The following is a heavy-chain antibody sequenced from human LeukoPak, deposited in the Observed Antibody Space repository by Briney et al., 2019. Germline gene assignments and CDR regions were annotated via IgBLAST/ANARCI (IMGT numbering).Heavy chain of an antibody. J-gene: IGHJ5*02. Sequence: GRSLRLSCAASGFTFDDYAMHWVRQAPGKGLEWVSGISWNSGSIGYADSVKGRFTISRDNAKNSLYLQMNSLRAEDTALYYCAKDQAAMVLGWFDPWGQGTLVTVSS. CDR1: GFTFDDYA. CDR3: AKDQAAMVLGWFDP. V-gene: IGHV3-9*01. CDR2: ISWNSGSI. D-gene: IGHD5-18*01.